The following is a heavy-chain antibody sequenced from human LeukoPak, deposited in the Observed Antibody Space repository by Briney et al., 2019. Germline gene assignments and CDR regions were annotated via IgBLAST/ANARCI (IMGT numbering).Heavy chain of an antibody. CDR1: GGPFSGYY. CDR3: ARSSHRWKLIDY. CDR2: INHSGST. J-gene: IGHJ4*02. Sequence: PSETLSLTCAVYGGPFSGYYWSWIRQPPGKGLEWIGEINHSGSTNYNPSLKSRVTISVDTSKNQFSLKLSSVTAADTAVYYCARSSHRWKLIDYWGQGTLVTVSS. D-gene: IGHD4-23*01. V-gene: IGHV4-34*01.